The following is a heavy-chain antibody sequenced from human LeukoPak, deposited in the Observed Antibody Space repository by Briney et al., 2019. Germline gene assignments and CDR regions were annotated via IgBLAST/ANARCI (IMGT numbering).Heavy chain of an antibody. CDR1: GFTVSSNY. J-gene: IGHJ4*02. CDR3: ARSNYYDSSGYYYYFDY. CDR2: IYSGGST. Sequence: GGSLRLSCAASGFTVSSNYMSWVSQAPGKGLEWVSVIYSGGSTYYADSVKGRFTISRDNSKNTLYLQMNSLRAEDTAVYYCARSNYYDSSGYYYYFDYWGQGTLVTVSS. D-gene: IGHD3-22*01. V-gene: IGHV3-53*01.